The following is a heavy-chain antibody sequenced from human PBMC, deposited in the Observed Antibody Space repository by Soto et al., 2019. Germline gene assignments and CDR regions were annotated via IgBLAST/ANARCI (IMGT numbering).Heavy chain of an antibody. D-gene: IGHD2-15*01. J-gene: IGHJ4*02. CDR2: IYYSGST. V-gene: IGHV4-39*01. CDR1: GGSISSSSYY. Sequence: PSETLSLTCTVSGGSISSSSYYWGWIRQPPGKGLEWIGSIYYSGSTYYNPSLKSRVTISVDTSKNQFSLKLSSVTAADTAVYYCARHEHGYCSGGSCFYFDYWGQGTLVTVS. CDR3: ARHEHGYCSGGSCFYFDY.